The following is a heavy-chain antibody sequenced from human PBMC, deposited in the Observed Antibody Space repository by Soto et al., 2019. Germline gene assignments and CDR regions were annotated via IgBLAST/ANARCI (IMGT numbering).Heavy chain of an antibody. J-gene: IGHJ4*02. Sequence: SETLSLTCAVYGGSFSGYYRSWIRQPPGKGLEWIGEINHSGSTNYNPSLKSRVTISVDTSKNQSSLKLSSVTAADTAVYYCARGTLRCSGGSCYSGYYFDYWGQGTLVTVSS. CDR3: ARGTLRCSGGSCYSGYYFDY. CDR1: GGSFSGYY. D-gene: IGHD2-15*01. CDR2: INHSGST. V-gene: IGHV4-34*01.